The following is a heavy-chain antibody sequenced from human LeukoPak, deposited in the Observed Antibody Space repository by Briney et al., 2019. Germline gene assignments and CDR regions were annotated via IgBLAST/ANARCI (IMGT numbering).Heavy chain of an antibody. D-gene: IGHD6-19*01. J-gene: IGHJ4*02. Sequence: QPGGSLRLSCAASGFTFSSYAMSWVSQAPGKGLEWVSGISDSGGSTYYADSVKGRFTVSRDNSKNTLYLQMNSLRAEDTAVYYCAKAETRYTSGWYIYWGQGTLVTVSS. CDR3: AKAETRYTSGWYIY. CDR2: ISDSGGST. V-gene: IGHV3-23*01. CDR1: GFTFSSYA.